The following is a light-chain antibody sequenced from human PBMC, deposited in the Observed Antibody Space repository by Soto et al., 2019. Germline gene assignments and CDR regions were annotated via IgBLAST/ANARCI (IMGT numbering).Light chain of an antibody. Sequence: QSALTQPRSVSGSPGQSVTISCTGTSSDVGGYNYVSWYQQHPGKAPKLMIYDVSKRPSGVPXXFSGSKSGNTASLTISGLXAXXXXXYYCCSYAGSYVFGTGTKVTVL. V-gene: IGLV2-11*01. CDR3: CSYAGSYV. J-gene: IGLJ1*01. CDR2: DVS. CDR1: SSDVGGYNY.